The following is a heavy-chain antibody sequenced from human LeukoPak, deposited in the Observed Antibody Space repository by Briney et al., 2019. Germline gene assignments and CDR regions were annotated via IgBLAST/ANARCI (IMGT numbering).Heavy chain of an antibody. CDR3: ARVGARRNWFDP. V-gene: IGHV4-39*07. CDR2: IYYSGST. CDR1: GGSIGSGDYY. D-gene: IGHD1-26*01. Sequence: SQTLSLTCAVSGGSIGSGDYYWSWIRQPPGKGLEWIGSIYYSGSTYYNPSLKSRVTISVDTSKNQFSLKLSSVTAADTAVYYCARVGARRNWFDPWGQGTLVTVSS. J-gene: IGHJ5*02.